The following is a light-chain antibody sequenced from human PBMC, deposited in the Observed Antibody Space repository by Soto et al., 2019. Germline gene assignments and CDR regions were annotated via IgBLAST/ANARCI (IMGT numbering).Light chain of an antibody. Sequence: DIRMTHSPSTLSASVGDRVTITCRASQSISSCLAWYQQKPGKAPKLLIYDASSLESGVPSRFSGSGSGTEFTLTISSVQPDDFATYYCQQYNSFPWTFGLGTKVDIK. CDR2: DAS. V-gene: IGKV1-5*01. J-gene: IGKJ1*01. CDR3: QQYNSFPWT. CDR1: QSISSC.